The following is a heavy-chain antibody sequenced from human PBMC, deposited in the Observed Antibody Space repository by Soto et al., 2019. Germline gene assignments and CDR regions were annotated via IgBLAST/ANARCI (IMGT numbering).Heavy chain of an antibody. CDR2: IYYSGST. D-gene: IGHD2-21*02. CDR1: GGSISSFFYY. CDR3: ARQAYCGGDCSDVLDY. Sequence: SETLSLTCTVSGGSISSFFYYWSWIRQHPGKGLEWIGYIYYSGSTYYNPSLKSRVTISVDTSKNRFSLKLSSVTAADTAVYYCARQAYCGGDCSDVLDYWGQGTLVTVSS. V-gene: IGHV4-31*03. J-gene: IGHJ4*02.